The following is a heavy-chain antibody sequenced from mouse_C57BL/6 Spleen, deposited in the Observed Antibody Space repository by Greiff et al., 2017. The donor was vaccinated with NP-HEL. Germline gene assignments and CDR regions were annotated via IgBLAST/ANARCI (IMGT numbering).Heavy chain of an antibody. CDR1: GYTFTSYW. Sequence: VQRVESGAELVKPGASVKMSCKASGYTFTSYWITWVKQRPGQGLEWIGDIYPGSGSTNYNEKFKSKATLTVDTSSSTAYMQLSSLTSEDSAVYYGARGVALLHLFAYWGQGTLVTVSA. J-gene: IGHJ3*01. CDR2: IYPGSGST. V-gene: IGHV1-55*01. CDR3: ARGVALLHLFAY. D-gene: IGHD1-2*01.